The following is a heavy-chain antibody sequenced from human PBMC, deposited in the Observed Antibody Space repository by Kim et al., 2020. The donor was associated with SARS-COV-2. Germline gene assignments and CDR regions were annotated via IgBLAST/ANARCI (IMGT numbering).Heavy chain of an antibody. J-gene: IGHJ6*02. CDR1: GGSISSGGYY. V-gene: IGHV4-31*03. Sequence: SETLSLTCTVSGGSISSGGYYWSWIRQHPGKGLEWIGYIYYSGSTYYNPSLKSRVTISVDTSKTQFSLKLSSVTAADTAVYYCARDLYYYGSGSYFKKYYYYGMDVWGQGTTVTVSS. CDR2: IYYSGST. D-gene: IGHD3-10*01. CDR3: ARDLYYYGSGSYFKKYYYYGMDV.